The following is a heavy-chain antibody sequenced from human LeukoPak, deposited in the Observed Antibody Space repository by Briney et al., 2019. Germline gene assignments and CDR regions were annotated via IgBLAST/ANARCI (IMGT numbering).Heavy chain of an antibody. Sequence: PSETLSLTCTVSGGSISSYYWSWIRQPPGKGLEWIGYIYTSGSTNYNPSLKSRVTISVDTSKNQFSLKLSSVTAADTAVYYCARRSWFLWFDPWGQGTLVTVSS. CDR1: GGSISSYY. D-gene: IGHD6-13*01. CDR2: IYTSGST. CDR3: ARRSWFLWFDP. V-gene: IGHV4-4*09. J-gene: IGHJ5*02.